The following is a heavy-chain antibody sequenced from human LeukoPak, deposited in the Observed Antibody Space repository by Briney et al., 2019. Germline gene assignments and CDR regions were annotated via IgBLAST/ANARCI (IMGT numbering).Heavy chain of an antibody. CDR1: GGSISSYY. CDR2: IYYSGST. J-gene: IGHJ6*03. D-gene: IGHD3-3*01. Sequence: PSETLSLTCTVSGGSISSYYWSWIRQPPGKGLEWIGYIYYSGSTNYNPSLKSRVTISVDTSKNQFSLKLSSVTAADTAVYYCASARSDFWSGYHYYYYMDVWGKGTTVTVSS. CDR3: ASARSDFWSGYHYYYYMDV. V-gene: IGHV4-59*01.